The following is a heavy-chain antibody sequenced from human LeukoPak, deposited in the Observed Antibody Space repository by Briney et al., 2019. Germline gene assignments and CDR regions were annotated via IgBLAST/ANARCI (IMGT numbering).Heavy chain of an antibody. V-gene: IGHV3-7*01. CDR3: ADKYQIFDY. J-gene: IGHJ4*02. D-gene: IGHD2/OR15-2a*01. CDR1: GFTFSNYA. CDR2: IKQDGNER. Sequence: GGSLRLSCAASGFTFSNYAMNWVRQAPGKGLEWVANIKQDGNERYYVDSVKGRFTISRDNAKNSLFLQMNSLRAEDTAVYYCADKYQIFDYWGQGTLVTVSS.